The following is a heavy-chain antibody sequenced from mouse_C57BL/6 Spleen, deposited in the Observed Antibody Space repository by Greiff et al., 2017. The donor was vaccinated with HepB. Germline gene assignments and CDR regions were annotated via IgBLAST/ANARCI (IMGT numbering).Heavy chain of an antibody. CDR2: INPSSGYT. CDR3: ARRGDSSGYDAMDY. Sequence: VQGVESGAELAKPGASVKLSCNASGYTFTSYWMHWVKQRPGQGLEWIGYINPSSGYTKYNQKFKDKATLTADQSSSTAYMQLSSLTYEDSAVYYCARRGDSSGYDAMDYWGQGTSVTVSS. D-gene: IGHD3-2*02. J-gene: IGHJ4*01. CDR1: GYTFTSYW. V-gene: IGHV1-7*01.